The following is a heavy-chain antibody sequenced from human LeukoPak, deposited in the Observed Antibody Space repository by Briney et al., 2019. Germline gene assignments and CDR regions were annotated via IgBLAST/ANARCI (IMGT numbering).Heavy chain of an antibody. J-gene: IGHJ4*02. D-gene: IGHD5-18*01. CDR3: AREPTSMGSDY. CDR2: ISWNSGSI. CDR1: GFTFDDYA. V-gene: IGHV3-9*01. Sequence: PGRSLRLSCAASGFTFDDYAMHWVRQAPGKGLEWVSGISWNSGSIGYADSVKGRFTISRDNAKNSLYLQMNSLRAEDTAVYYCAREPTSMGSDYWGQGTLVTVSS.